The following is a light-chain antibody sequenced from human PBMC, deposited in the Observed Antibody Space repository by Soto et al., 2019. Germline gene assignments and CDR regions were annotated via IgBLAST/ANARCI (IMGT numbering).Light chain of an antibody. J-gene: IGKJ1*01. CDR3: QKYNSALWT. CDR2: AAS. Sequence: DIQMTQSPSSLSASVGDRVTITCRASQGISNNLAWYQQKPEKVPKLLIYAASTFQSGAPPRCSGSGSATDSTLTISSLQPEDVATYYCQKYNSALWTFGQGTKVEIK. V-gene: IGKV1-27*01. CDR1: QGISNN.